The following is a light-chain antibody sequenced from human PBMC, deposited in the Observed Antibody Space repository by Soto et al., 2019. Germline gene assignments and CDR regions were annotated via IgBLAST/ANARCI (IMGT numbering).Light chain of an antibody. V-gene: IGKV3-20*01. CDR3: QQYCYSPWT. J-gene: IGKJ1*01. CDR1: QSVSSTY. CDR2: GPS. Sequence: EVVLTQSPGTLSLSPGERATLSCRASQSVSSTYLAWYRQKPGQAPRLLIYGPSSRATGIPDRFSGSGSGTDFTLTINRLEPEDFAVYYCQQYCYSPWTFGQGTKVEIK.